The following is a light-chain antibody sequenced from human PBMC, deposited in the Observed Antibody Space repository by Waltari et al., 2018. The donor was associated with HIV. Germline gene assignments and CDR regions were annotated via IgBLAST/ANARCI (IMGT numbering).Light chain of an antibody. CDR2: DSG. Sequence: SYVLTQPPSVSVAPGKTAKITCGGNNFRTKSMHWYQQKPGQAPVLIIYDSGDRPSGIPERFSGSDSGNTATLTISRVEAGDEADYYCQVWDSTTDHYVFGSGTKVTVL. V-gene: IGLV3-21*04. CDR1: NFRTKS. CDR3: QVWDSTTDHYV. J-gene: IGLJ1*01.